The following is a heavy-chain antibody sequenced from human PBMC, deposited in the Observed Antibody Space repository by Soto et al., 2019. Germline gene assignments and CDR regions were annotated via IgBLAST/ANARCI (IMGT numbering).Heavy chain of an antibody. D-gene: IGHD6-13*01. CDR1: GFTFSSYG. CDR2: IWYDGSNQ. Sequence: QVQLVESGGGVVQPGRSLRLSCAASGFTFSSYGMHWVRQAPGKGLEWVAVIWYDGSNQYYADSVKGRFTISRDNSKNTLYLQMNSLRAEDTAVYYCARSAAAGTYFDYWGQGTLVTVSS. J-gene: IGHJ4*02. CDR3: ARSAAAGTYFDY. V-gene: IGHV3-33*01.